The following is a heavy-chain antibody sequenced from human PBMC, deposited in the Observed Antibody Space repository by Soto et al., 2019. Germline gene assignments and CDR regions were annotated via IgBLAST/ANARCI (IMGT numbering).Heavy chain of an antibody. CDR1: GGSISSYY. J-gene: IGHJ6*02. CDR3: ARLVWQGFYGMDV. V-gene: IGHV4-59*01. CDR2: IYYTGST. Sequence: QVQLQESGPGLVKPSQTLSLTCTVSGGSISSYYWSWIRQPPGKGLEWIGYIYYTGSTNYNPSLKSRVTISVDTSKNQFYLKLSSVTAADTAVYYCARLVWQGFYGMDVWGQGTTVTVSS.